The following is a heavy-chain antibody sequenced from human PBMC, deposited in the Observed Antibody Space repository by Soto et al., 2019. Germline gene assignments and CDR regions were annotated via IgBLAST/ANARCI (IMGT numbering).Heavy chain of an antibody. V-gene: IGHV1-8*01. CDR2: MNPNSGNT. CDR3: AREHIGWFDT. CDR1: GYTFTSYD. J-gene: IGHJ5*02. D-gene: IGHD2-21*01. Sequence: QVQLVQSGAEVKKPGASVKVSCKASGYTFTSYDINWVRQATGKGLEWMGWMNPNSGNTAYAQKFQGRVTMTRNTSISTAYMELSSLISEETAVYFCAREHIGWFDTWGQGTLVTVSS.